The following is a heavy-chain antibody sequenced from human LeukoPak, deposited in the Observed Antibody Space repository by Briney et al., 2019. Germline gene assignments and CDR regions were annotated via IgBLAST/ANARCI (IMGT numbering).Heavy chain of an antibody. CDR1: GGSISSGGYY. CDR3: AREGAIRSSPTGVDY. J-gene: IGHJ4*02. Sequence: SETLSLTCTDSGGSISSGGYYWSWIRQHPGKGVEWIGYIYYSGSTYYNPSLKSRVTISVDTSTNQFSLKLSSVTAADTAVYYCAREGAIRSSPTGVDYWGQGTLVTVSS. D-gene: IGHD6-13*01. V-gene: IGHV4-31*03. CDR2: IYYSGST.